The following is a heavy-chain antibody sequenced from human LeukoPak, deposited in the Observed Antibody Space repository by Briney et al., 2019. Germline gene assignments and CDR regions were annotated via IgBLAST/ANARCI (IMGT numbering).Heavy chain of an antibody. CDR1: GYTFTGYY. Sequence: APVKVSCKASGYTFTGYYMHWVRQAPGQGLEWMGWINPNSGGTNYAQKFQGRVTMTRDTSISTAYMELSRLRSDDTAVYYCARSYYYDSSGYYCYWGQGTLVTVSS. J-gene: IGHJ4*02. V-gene: IGHV1-2*02. CDR3: ARSYYYDSSGYYCY. D-gene: IGHD3-22*01. CDR2: INPNSGGT.